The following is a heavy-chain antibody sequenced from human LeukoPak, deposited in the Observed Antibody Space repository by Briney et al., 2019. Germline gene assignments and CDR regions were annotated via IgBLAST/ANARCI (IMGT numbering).Heavy chain of an antibody. CDR2: IYSGGST. D-gene: IGHD6-13*01. CDR1: GFTVSSNH. CDR3: ASHSSSWYGFDY. J-gene: IGHJ4*02. Sequence: GGSLRLSCAASGFTVSSNHMSWVRQGPGKGLEWVSVIYSGGSTYYANSVKGRFTISRDNSKNTLYLQMNSLRAEDTAVYYCASHSSSWYGFDYWGQGTLVTVSS. V-gene: IGHV3-53*01.